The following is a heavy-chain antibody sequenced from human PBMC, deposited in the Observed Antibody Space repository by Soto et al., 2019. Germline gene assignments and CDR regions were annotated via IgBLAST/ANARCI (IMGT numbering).Heavy chain of an antibody. CDR1: GGSIVNGAYY. V-gene: IGHV4-31*03. J-gene: IGHJ5*02. Sequence: QVQLQESGPGLVKPSQTLSLTCTVSGGSIVNGAYYWSWIRQHPGKGLEWIGYIHYSGSTNYNPSLTSRVTISIDTSKNQFALKLSAVTAADTAVYYCAGGGYCSRTSCPPTDPWGQGTLVTVSS. D-gene: IGHD2-2*03. CDR3: AGGGYCSRTSCPPTDP. CDR2: IHYSGST.